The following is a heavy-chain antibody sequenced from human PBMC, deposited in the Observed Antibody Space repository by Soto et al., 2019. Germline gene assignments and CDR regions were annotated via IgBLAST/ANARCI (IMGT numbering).Heavy chain of an antibody. J-gene: IGHJ4*02. Sequence: RASVKVSCKASGGTFSSYAISWVRQAPGQGLEWMGGIIPIFGTANYAQKFQGRVTITADESTSTAYMELSSLRSEDTAVYYCARVHYDSSGYYYVKSWGQGTLVTVSS. D-gene: IGHD3-22*01. CDR2: IIPIFGTA. V-gene: IGHV1-69*13. CDR3: ARVHYDSSGYYYVKS. CDR1: GGTFSSYA.